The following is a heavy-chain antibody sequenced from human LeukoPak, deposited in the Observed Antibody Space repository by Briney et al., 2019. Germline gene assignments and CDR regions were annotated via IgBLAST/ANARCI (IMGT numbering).Heavy chain of an antibody. V-gene: IGHV3-53*05. J-gene: IGHJ5*02. Sequence: PGGSLRLSCAASEFTVSSNYMSWVRQAPGKGLEWVSVIYSGGSTYYADSVKGRFTIPRDNSKNTLYLQMNSLRAEDTAVYYCARDDGYCSSTSCYNWFDPWGQGTLVTVSS. CDR1: EFTVSSNY. CDR3: ARDDGYCSSTSCYNWFDP. D-gene: IGHD2-2*01. CDR2: IYSGGST.